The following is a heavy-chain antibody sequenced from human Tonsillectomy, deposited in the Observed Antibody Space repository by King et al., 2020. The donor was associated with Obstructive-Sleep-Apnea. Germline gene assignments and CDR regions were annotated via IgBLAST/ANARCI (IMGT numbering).Heavy chain of an antibody. CDR3: ARGKRGPVLMGNIDFDY. J-gene: IGHJ4*02. Sequence: VQLQESGPGLVKPSGTLSLTCAVSGGSISSSNWWSWVRQPPGKGLEWIGEIYHSGSTNYNPSLKSRVTISADKSKNQFSLTLSSVTAADTAVYYCARGKRGPVLMGNIDFDYWGQGTLVTVSS. CDR2: IYHSGST. D-gene: IGHD2-8*01. V-gene: IGHV4-4*02. CDR1: GGSISSSNW.